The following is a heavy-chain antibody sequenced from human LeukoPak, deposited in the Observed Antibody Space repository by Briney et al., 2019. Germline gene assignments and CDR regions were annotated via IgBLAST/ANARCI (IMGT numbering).Heavy chain of an antibody. CDR1: GYTFTSYD. V-gene: IGHV1-8*03. D-gene: IGHD4-17*01. CDR2: MNPNSGNT. Sequence: GASVKVSCKASGYTFTSYDINWVRQATGQGLEWMGWMNPNSGNTGYAQKFQGRVTITRNTSISTAYMELSSLRSEDTAVYYCARADYGDYDGESAFDIWGQGTMVTVSS. CDR3: ARADYGDYDGESAFDI. J-gene: IGHJ3*02.